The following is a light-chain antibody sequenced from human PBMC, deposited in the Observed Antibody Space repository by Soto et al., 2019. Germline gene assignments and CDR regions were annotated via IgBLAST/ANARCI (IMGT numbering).Light chain of an antibody. CDR1: QSVDNN. CDR3: QQYNDRPPIT. J-gene: IGKJ5*01. CDR2: GSF. V-gene: IGKV3-15*01. Sequence: EILMTQSPVTLSASPGASATLSCRASQSVDNNVAWYQQKPGQAPRLLIVGSFARATGIPARFSGSGSGSEFTLAISGLQSEDFAVYYCQQYNDRPPITFGQGTRLEI.